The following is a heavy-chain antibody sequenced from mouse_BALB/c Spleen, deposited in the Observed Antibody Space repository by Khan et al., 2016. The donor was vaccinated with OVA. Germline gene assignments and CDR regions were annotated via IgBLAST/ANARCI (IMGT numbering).Heavy chain of an antibody. V-gene: IGHV5-6*02. CDR1: GFTFSTYG. J-gene: IGHJ3*01. D-gene: IGHD1-1*01. Sequence: DVMLVESGGDLVKPGGSLKLSCAASGFTFSTYGMSWVRQTPDKRLEWVATVSTGGGYTYYPDSVKGRFTISRDNAKNTLYLQMSCLKSEDTAMFYCTRLAYYYDSEGFAYWGQGTLVTVSA. CDR2: VSTGGGYT. CDR3: TRLAYYYDSEGFAY.